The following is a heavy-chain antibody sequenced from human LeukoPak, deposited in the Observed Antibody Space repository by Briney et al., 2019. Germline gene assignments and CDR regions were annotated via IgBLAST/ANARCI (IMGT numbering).Heavy chain of an antibody. J-gene: IGHJ4*02. CDR1: GYTFTGYY. CDR2: INPNSGGT. CDR3: ARVRYTVLRPDY. V-gene: IGHV1-2*02. D-gene: IGHD3-3*01. Sequence: ASVKVSCKASGYTFTGYYMHWVRQAPGRGLEWMGWINPNSGGTNYAQKFQGRVTMTRDTSISTAYMELSRLRSDDTAVYYCARVRYTVLRPDYWGQGTLVTVSS.